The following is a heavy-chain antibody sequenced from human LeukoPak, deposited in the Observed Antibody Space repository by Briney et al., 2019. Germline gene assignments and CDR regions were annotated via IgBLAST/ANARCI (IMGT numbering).Heavy chain of an antibody. J-gene: IGHJ4*02. CDR1: KYTFTSYY. CDR2: INPSGGST. D-gene: IGHD3-22*01. V-gene: IGHV1-46*01. CDR3: AQLPLNYYDGSDYSDY. Sequence: ASVKVSCKAPKYTFTSYYMHWMRQAPGQGLEWMGIINPSGGSTTYAQKFQGRVTMTRDTPTSTVYMELSSLRSEDTAIYYCAQLPLNYYDGSDYSDYWGQGTLVTVSS.